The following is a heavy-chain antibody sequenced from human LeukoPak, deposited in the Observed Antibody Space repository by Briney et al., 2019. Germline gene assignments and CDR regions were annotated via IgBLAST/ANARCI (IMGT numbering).Heavy chain of an antibody. Sequence: GSLRLSCPAPGFTFSSYGMHWVRQAPGKGLEWVAVIWYDGSNKYYADSVKGRFTISRDNSKNTLYLQMNSLRAEDTAVYYCARGDIIAAAGIGGYWGQGTLVTVSS. J-gene: IGHJ4*02. V-gene: IGHV3-33*01. D-gene: IGHD6-13*01. CDR3: ARGDIIAAAGIGGY. CDR1: GFTFSSYG. CDR2: IWYDGSNK.